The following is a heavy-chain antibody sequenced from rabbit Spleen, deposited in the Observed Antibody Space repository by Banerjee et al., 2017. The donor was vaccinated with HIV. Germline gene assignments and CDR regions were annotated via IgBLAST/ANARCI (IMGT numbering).Heavy chain of an antibody. CDR1: GVSFSSSYW. J-gene: IGHJ6*01. CDR3: ARGANTDLTYYYGLDL. Sequence: EQLEESGGGLVKPEGSLTLTCKASGVSFSSSYWICWVRQAPGKGLEWIACIYNGDGSTYYASWVNGRFTISKTSSTRVTLQMTSLTAADTATYFCARGANTDLTYYYGLDLWGPGTLVTVS. V-gene: IGHV1S45*01. D-gene: IGHD1-1*01. CDR2: IYNGDGST.